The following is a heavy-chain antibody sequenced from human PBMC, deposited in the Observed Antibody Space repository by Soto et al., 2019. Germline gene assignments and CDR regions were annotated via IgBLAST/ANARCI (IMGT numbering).Heavy chain of an antibody. D-gene: IGHD2-2*02. J-gene: IGHJ4*02. CDR3: VRLGEALGCSAKTCYTP. Sequence: KTSETLSLTCAVSGGSITSANWWTWVRQPPGGGLEWIGEISHSGITNYKASFQGQVTMSADKSISTAYLQWSSLKASDSAMYYCVRLGEALGCSAKTCYTPWGQGTQVTVSS. V-gene: IGHV4-4*02. CDR2: ISHSGIT. CDR1: GGSITSANW.